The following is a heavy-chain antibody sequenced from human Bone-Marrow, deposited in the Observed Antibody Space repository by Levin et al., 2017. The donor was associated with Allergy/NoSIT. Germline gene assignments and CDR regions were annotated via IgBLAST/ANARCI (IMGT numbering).Heavy chain of an antibody. CDR3: ARDAPYGDYPWFFGVDV. J-gene: IGHJ6*02. CDR2: IYRGGST. Sequence: GGSLRLSCAASGFTVSSSYMNWVRQAPGKGLEWVSLIYRGGSTCYADSVKGRFTISRDNSKNILYLQMNSLRPQDTAVYYCARDAPYGDYPWFFGVDVWGQGTTGTVSS. D-gene: IGHD4-17*01. V-gene: IGHV3-66*01. CDR1: GFTVSSSY.